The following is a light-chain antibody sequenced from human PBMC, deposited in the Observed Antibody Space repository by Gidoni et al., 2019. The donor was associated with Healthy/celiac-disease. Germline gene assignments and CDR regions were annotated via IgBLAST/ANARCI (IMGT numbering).Light chain of an antibody. V-gene: IGKV1-33*01. CDR1: QDISNY. CDR2: DAS. J-gene: IGKJ1*01. Sequence: DIQMSQSPSSLSASVGDRVTITCRASQDISNYLNWYQRKPGKAPKCLIYDASNLETGVPSRFSGSGAGTDFTFTISSLQPEDIATYYCQQYDKTFGQGTKVEIK. CDR3: QQYDKT.